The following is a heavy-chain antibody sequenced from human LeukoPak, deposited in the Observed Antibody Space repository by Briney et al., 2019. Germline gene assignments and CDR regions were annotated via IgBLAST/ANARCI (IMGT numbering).Heavy chain of an antibody. CDR1: GFNFSTHA. CDR2: LSTSSFG. V-gene: IGHV3-23*01. Sequence: PGGSLRLSCAASGFNFSTHAMSWVRQAPGEGLEWVSALSTSSFGYYADSVKGRFTISRDNSKNTLYLQMNSLRADDTAVYYWAKRTVGDDQRTYSFDYWGQGTLVTVSS. CDR3: AKRTVGDDQRTYSFDY. D-gene: IGHD2-2*01. J-gene: IGHJ4*02.